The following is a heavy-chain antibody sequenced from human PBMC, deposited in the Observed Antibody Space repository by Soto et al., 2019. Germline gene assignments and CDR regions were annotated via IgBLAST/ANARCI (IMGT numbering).Heavy chain of an antibody. CDR2: IDTAGHT. CDR1: GFTFSSYD. Sequence: EVQLVESGGGLVQPGGSLRLSCAASGFTFSSYDMHWVRQVKGKGLEWVSAIDTAGHTYYLGSVKGRFTISRESAKTSLYLQMNSLRAGDTAVYYCARDIHGMDVWGQGTTVTVSS. V-gene: IGHV3-13*04. CDR3: ARDIHGMDV. J-gene: IGHJ6*02.